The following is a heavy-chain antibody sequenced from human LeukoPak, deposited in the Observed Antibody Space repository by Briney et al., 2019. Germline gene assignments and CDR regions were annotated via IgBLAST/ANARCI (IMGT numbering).Heavy chain of an antibody. CDR1: GGSISSYY. V-gene: IGHV4-59*08. J-gene: IGHJ3*02. D-gene: IGHD5-24*01. Sequence: SETLSLTCTVSGGSISSYYWSWIRQPPGKGLEWIGSIYHSGSTYYNPSLKSRVTISVDTSKNQFSLKLSSVTAADTAVYYCARGPPVEMATMGAFDIWGQGTMVTVSS. CDR3: ARGPPVEMATMGAFDI. CDR2: IYHSGST.